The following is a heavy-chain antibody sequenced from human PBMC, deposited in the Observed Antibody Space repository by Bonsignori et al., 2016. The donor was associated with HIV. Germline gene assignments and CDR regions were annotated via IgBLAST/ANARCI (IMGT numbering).Heavy chain of an antibody. Sequence: WIRQSPSRGLEWLGRTYYTSQWHADYDVSLKSRIVIYADPDTSENKFSLYLSSVTPEDTAVYYCARGTLDSTNWFLSPYYNYYFMDVWGKGTTVTVSS. J-gene: IGHJ6*03. CDR2: TYYTSQWHA. CDR3: ARGTLDSTNWFLSPYYNYYFMDV. V-gene: IGHV6-1*01. D-gene: IGHD2/OR15-2a*01.